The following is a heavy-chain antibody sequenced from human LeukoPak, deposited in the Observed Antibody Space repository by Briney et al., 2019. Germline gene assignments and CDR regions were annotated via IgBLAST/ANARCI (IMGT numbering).Heavy chain of an antibody. V-gene: IGHV3-7*03. CDR1: GFTFSSHW. J-gene: IGHJ4*02. CDR3: ARNEKWGRDY. Sequence: GGSLRLSCVASGFTFSSHWMSWVRQAPGKGLEWEANIVQDGSQKYYVDSVKGRFTISRDNGKNSLYLQMNSLRAEDTAVYYCARNEKWGRDYWGQGTLVTVSS. D-gene: IGHD1-26*01. CDR2: IVQDGSQK.